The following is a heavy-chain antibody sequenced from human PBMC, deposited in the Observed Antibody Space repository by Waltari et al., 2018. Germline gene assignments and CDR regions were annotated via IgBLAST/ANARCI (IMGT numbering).Heavy chain of an antibody. V-gene: IGHV3-15*01. J-gene: IGHJ4*02. CDR3: VTDRGNFDY. D-gene: IGHD6-25*01. CDR2: IKTKSEGATT. Sequence: EVQLVASGGGLVQPGGSLRRSCVVSGFAINTFKRAYMSWVRQAPTGGLGWIGRIKTKSEGATTEFAAPLKGRFSISRDDSKKTLYLQLSSLEKDDTAVYYCVTDRGNFDYWGQGTLVTVSS. CDR1: GFAINTFKRAY.